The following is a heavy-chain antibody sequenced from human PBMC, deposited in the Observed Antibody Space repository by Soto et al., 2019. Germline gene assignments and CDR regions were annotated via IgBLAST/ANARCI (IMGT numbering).Heavy chain of an antibody. CDR2: IRNKANSYAT. V-gene: IGHV3-73*02. CDR1: GFTFSDST. D-gene: IGHD2-21*02. J-gene: IGHJ1*01. Sequence: EVQLVESGGGLVQPGGSLKLSCAASGFTFSDSTMHWVRQASGKGLEWVGRIRNKANSYATAYAASVKGRFTVSRDDSKTRAYLQMNGLKAEETAVYYCASSFGGVAASDASWGHGTLVTVSS. CDR3: ASSFGGVAASDAS.